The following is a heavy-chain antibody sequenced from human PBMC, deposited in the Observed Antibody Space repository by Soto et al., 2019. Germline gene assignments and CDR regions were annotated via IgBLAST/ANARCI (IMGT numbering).Heavy chain of an antibody. CDR3: ARDKITGLFDY. D-gene: IGHD2-8*02. CDR2: INHSGST. Sequence: GQLPQGGAGLFKASGTLFLTFAGHGGSFRGFLWNRIRQAPGTGLEWIGEINHSGSTNYNPSLTSRVTISVDTSKNQFSLKLTSVTAADTAVYYCARDKITGLFDYWGQGTLVTVSS. V-gene: IGHV4-34*02. CDR1: GGSFRGFL. J-gene: IGHJ4*02.